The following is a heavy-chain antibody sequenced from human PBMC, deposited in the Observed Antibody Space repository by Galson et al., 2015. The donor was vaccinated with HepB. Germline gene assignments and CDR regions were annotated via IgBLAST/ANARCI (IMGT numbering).Heavy chain of an antibody. V-gene: IGHV3-23*01. CDR2: IGGSGTKT. J-gene: IGHJ4*02. D-gene: IGHD2-21*02. CDR1: GFTFNRYA. Sequence: SLRLSCAASGFTFNRYAMNWVRQAPGKGLEWVSSIGGSGTKTSYADSVKGRFTISRDNPKNTVSLHTSSLRAEDTAIYYWAKGAILGVTPHYFDYWGQGTLVPVSS. CDR3: AKGAILGVTPHYFDY.